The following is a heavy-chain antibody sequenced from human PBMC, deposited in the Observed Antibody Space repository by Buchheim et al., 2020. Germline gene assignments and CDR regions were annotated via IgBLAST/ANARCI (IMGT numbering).Heavy chain of an antibody. Sequence: QVQLQESGPGLVKPSETLSLTCTVSGGSISSYYWSWIRQPPGKGLEWIGYIYYSGSTNYNPSLKSRVTISVDTSKKQFSLKLSSVTAADTAVYYCARAYYDFWRDDYYYYGMDVWGQGTT. CDR1: GGSISSYY. CDR2: IYYSGST. V-gene: IGHV4-59*01. CDR3: ARAYYDFWRDDYYYYGMDV. D-gene: IGHD3-3*01. J-gene: IGHJ6*02.